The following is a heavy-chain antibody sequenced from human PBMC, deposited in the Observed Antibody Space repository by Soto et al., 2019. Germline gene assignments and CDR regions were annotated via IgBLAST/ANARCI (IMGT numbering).Heavy chain of an antibody. CDR1: GYTFFTYD. J-gene: IGHJ5*02. Sequence: ASVKVSCKASGYTFFTYDISWVRQAPGQGIEWMGWISTYSGDTKYAQKFQGRVTMTTDTSTTTAYLELRSLRSDDTAVYYCARHHGPTTSENWFDPWGQGTLVTV. D-gene: IGHD5-12*01. CDR3: ARHHGPTTSENWFDP. V-gene: IGHV1-18*01. CDR2: ISTYSGDT.